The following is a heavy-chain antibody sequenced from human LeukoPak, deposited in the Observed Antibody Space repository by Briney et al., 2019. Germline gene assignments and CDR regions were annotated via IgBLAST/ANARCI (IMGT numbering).Heavy chain of an antibody. CDR2: IYPGDSDT. CDR3: ARFEYSSSLVFDY. Sequence: GESLKISCKGSGYSFTSYWIGWGRQLPGKGLEWMGIIYPGDSDTRYSPSFQGQVTISADKSISTAYLQWSSLKASDTAMYYCARFEYSSSLVFDYWGQGTLVTVSS. J-gene: IGHJ4*02. V-gene: IGHV5-51*01. CDR1: GYSFTSYW. D-gene: IGHD6-6*01.